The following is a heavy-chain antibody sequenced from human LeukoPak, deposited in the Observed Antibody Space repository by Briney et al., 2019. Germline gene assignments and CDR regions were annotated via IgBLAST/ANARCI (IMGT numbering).Heavy chain of an antibody. CDR1: GVSISSYY. CDR3: AREDLGYSSGWYLNDAFDI. Sequence: PSETLSLTCTVSGVSISSYYWSWIRQPPGKGLEWIGYIYYSGSTNYNPSLKSRVTISVDTSKNQFSLKLSSVTAADTAVYYCAREDLGYSSGWYLNDAFDIWGQGTMVTVSS. J-gene: IGHJ3*02. D-gene: IGHD6-19*01. CDR2: IYYSGST. V-gene: IGHV4-59*01.